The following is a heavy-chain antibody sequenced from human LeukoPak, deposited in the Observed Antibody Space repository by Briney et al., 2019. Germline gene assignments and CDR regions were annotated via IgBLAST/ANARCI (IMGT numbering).Heavy chain of an antibody. J-gene: IGHJ3*02. V-gene: IGHV4-4*09. D-gene: IGHD3-10*01. CDR1: GGSISNYY. CDR2: SYTSGNT. CDR3: ARHLRGTSTAFDI. Sequence: SETLSLTCTVSGGSISNYYWTWIRQPPGTGREWIGYSYTSGNTNYNPSLKNRVTISVDTSKNQFSLKLSSVTAADTAVYYCARHLRGTSTAFDIWGQGTMVTVSS.